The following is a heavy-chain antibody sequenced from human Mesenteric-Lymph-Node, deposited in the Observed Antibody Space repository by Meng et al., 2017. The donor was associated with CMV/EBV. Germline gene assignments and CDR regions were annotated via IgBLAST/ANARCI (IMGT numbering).Heavy chain of an antibody. V-gene: IGHV3-23*01. CDR1: GFIFNNYA. CDR2: IHGGGTRT. CDR3: AKDSRGYSPHGMDV. J-gene: IGHJ6*02. Sequence: GESLKISCVASGFIFNNYAMNWVRQAPGKGLEWVSAIHGGGTRTSYADSVKGRFTISRDTSKNMLYLHMNSLRAEDTAIYYCAKDSRGYSPHGMDVWGPGTTVTVSS. D-gene: IGHD5-12*01.